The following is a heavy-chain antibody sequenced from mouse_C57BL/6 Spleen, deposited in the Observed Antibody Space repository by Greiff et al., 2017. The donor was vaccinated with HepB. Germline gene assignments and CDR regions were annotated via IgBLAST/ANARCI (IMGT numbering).Heavy chain of an antibody. Sequence: VQLQQSGPELVKPGASVKIPCKASGYTFTDYNMDWVKQSHGKSLEWIGDINPNNGGTIYNQKFKGKATLTVDKSSSTAYMELRSLTSEDTAVYYCARSNPYYYGSSFYWYFDVWGTGTTVTVSS. CDR2: INPNNGGT. V-gene: IGHV1-18*01. D-gene: IGHD1-1*01. CDR1: GYTFTDYN. J-gene: IGHJ1*03. CDR3: ARSNPYYYGSSFYWYFDV.